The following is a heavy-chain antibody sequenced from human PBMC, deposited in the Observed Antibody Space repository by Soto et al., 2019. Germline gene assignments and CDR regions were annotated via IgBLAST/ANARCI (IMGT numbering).Heavy chain of an antibody. D-gene: IGHD5-18*01. Sequence: EVQLLESGGGLVQPGGSLRLSCAASGFTFSSDAMSWVRQAPGTGLEWVSAISGSGSSTYYADSVKGRFTISRDNSKNTLYLQMNSLRVEDTDVYYCAKDNGVDGYSAGYFDYWGQGTLVTVSS. J-gene: IGHJ4*02. CDR2: ISGSGSST. V-gene: IGHV3-23*01. CDR1: GFTFSSDA. CDR3: AKDNGVDGYSAGYFDY.